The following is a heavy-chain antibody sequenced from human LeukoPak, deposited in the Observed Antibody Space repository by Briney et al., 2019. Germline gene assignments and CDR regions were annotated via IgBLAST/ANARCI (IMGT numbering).Heavy chain of an antibody. CDR3: AKDPHYSSSGTPFYFHY. CDR2: ISGNGGGT. V-gene: IGHV3-23*01. D-gene: IGHD3-10*01. Sequence: GGSLRLSCGASGFTFSNYAMSWVRQAPGKGLEWVSGISGNGGGTYYADSAKGRFTISRDNSKNTLYLQMNSLRVEDTAVYYCAKDPHYSSSGTPFYFHYWGQGTLVTVSS. J-gene: IGHJ4*02. CDR1: GFTFSNYA.